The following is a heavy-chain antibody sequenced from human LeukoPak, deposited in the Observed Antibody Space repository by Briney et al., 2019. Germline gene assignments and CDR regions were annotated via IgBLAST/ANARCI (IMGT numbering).Heavy chain of an antibody. CDR1: GYSISSGYY. J-gene: IGHJ4*02. CDR3: ARAYPLMEECSYGRDFDY. D-gene: IGHD5-18*01. CDR2: IYHSGST. Sequence: SETLSLTCTVSGYSISSGYYWGWIRQPPGKGLEWIGSIYHSGSTYYNPSLKSRVTISVDTSKNQFSLKLSSVTAADTAVYYCARAYPLMEECSYGRDFDYWGQGTLVTVSS. V-gene: IGHV4-38-2*02.